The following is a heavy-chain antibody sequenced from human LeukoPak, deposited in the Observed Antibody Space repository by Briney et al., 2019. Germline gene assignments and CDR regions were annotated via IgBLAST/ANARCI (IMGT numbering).Heavy chain of an antibody. CDR2: INHSGST. Sequence: SETLSLTCAVYGGSFSGYYWSWIRQPPGKGLEWIGEINHSGSTNYNPSLKSRVTISVDTSKNQFSLKLSSVTAADTAVHYCARDATRGYSSSWYYRANWFDPWGQGTLVTVSS. CDR1: GGSFSGYY. V-gene: IGHV4-34*01. CDR3: ARDATRGYSSSWYYRANWFDP. D-gene: IGHD6-13*01. J-gene: IGHJ5*02.